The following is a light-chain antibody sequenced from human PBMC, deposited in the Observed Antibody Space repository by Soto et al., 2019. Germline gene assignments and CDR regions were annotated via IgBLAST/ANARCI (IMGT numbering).Light chain of an antibody. V-gene: IGKV1-27*01. Sequence: DIQMTQSPTSLSASVGDRDTITCRASQGIRNFVAWYQQKPGKAPKLLIYAASTLQSGVPNRFSGSGSVTHFTRTINRLQPEDVATYSCQKYSSVPVFGPGTKVEIK. CDR3: QKYSSVPV. CDR1: QGIRNF. CDR2: AAS. J-gene: IGKJ3*01.